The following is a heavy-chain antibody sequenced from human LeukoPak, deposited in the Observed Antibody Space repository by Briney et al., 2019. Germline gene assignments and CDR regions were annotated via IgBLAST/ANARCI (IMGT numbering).Heavy chain of an antibody. V-gene: IGHV5-51*01. CDR2: IYPGDSDT. Sequence: LGESLKISCKGSGYSFTSYWIGWVRQMPGKGLEWMGIIYPGDSDTRYSPSFQGQVTISADKSISTAYLQWSSLKASDTAIYYCARWGAGTDELPFRWGQGTLVTVSS. CDR1: GYSFTSYW. D-gene: IGHD1-1*01. J-gene: IGHJ4*02. CDR3: ARWGAGTDELPFR.